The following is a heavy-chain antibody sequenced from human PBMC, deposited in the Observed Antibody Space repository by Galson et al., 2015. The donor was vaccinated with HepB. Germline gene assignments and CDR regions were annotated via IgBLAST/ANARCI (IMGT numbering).Heavy chain of an antibody. J-gene: IGHJ5*02. CDR1: GGSISGYY. V-gene: IGHV4-59*01. CDR3: ARVVISSHSSNWFDP. CDR2: IYYSGST. D-gene: IGHD3-16*02. Sequence: ETLSLTCTVSGGSISGYYWSWIRQPPGKGLEWIGYIYYSGSTNYNPSLKSRVTISVDTSKNQFSLKLSSVTAADTAVYYCARVVISSHSSNWFDPWGQGTLVTVSS.